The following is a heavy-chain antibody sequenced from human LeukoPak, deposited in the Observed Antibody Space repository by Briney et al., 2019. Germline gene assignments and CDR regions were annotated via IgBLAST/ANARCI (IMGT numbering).Heavy chain of an antibody. D-gene: IGHD1-7*01. CDR1: GFTFSSYA. V-gene: IGHV3-23*01. Sequence: GGSLRLSCAASGFTFSSYAMSWVRQVPGKGLEWVSVIGGSGGSTYYADSVKGRFTISRDNSKNTLYLQMSSLRAEDTAVYYCAEKKRELRGFDYWGQGTLVTVSS. CDR3: AEKKRELRGFDY. CDR2: IGGSGGST. J-gene: IGHJ4*02.